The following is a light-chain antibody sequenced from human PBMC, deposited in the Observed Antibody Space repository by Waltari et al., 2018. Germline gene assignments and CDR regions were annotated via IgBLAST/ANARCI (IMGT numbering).Light chain of an antibody. Sequence: WYKQHPGKTPQRMIYDVSKRPSGVSNRFSGSKSGNPASLTISGLQAEDEADYYCSSYTSSSSWVFGGGTKLTVL. CDR3: SSYTSSSSWV. V-gene: IGLV2-14*04. CDR2: DVS. J-gene: IGLJ3*02.